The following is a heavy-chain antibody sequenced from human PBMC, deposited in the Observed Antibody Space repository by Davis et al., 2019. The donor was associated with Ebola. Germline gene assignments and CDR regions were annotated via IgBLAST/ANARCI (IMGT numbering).Heavy chain of an antibody. Sequence: GESLKISCAASGFTFSSYGMHWVRQAPGKGLEWVAVISYDGSNKYYADSVKGRFTISRDNAKNSLYLQMNSLRAEDTAVYYCAREGPVWFGELLYREGWFDPWGQGTLVTVSS. J-gene: IGHJ5*02. V-gene: IGHV3-30*03. CDR1: GFTFSSYG. D-gene: IGHD3-10*01. CDR2: ISYDGSNK. CDR3: AREGPVWFGELLYREGWFDP.